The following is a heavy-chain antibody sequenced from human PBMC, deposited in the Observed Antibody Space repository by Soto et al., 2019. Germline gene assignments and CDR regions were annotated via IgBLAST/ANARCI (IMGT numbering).Heavy chain of an antibody. CDR3: ARGTASMYYDFWSGYYGTGPDYGMDV. Sequence: PGGSLRLSCAASGFTFSSYWMHWVRQAPGKWLVWVSRINSDGSSTSYADSVKGRFTISRDNAKNTLYLQMNSLRAEDTAVYYCARGTASMYYDFWSGYYGTGPDYGMDVWGQGXTVTVYS. V-gene: IGHV3-74*01. J-gene: IGHJ6*02. CDR1: GFTFSSYW. CDR2: INSDGSST. D-gene: IGHD3-3*01.